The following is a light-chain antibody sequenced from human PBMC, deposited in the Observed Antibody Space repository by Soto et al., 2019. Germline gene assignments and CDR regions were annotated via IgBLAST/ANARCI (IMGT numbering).Light chain of an antibody. CDR1: QGISNY. V-gene: IGKV1-27*01. J-gene: IGKJ2*01. CDR2: AAS. CDR3: QRYNTGPPDT. Sequence: DIQMTQSPSSLSASVGDGVTITCRASQGISNYLAWYQQKPGKAPKLLIYAASTLLSGVPSRFSGSGSGTDFTLTISSLQPEDVATYYCQRYNTGPPDTFGQGTKLEIK.